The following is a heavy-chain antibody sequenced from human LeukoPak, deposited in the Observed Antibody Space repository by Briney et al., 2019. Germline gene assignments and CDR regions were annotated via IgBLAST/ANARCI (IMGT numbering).Heavy chain of an antibody. D-gene: IGHD6-19*01. V-gene: IGHV4-38-2*02. Sequence: SETLSLTCTVSGYSISSGYYWGWIRQPPGKGLEWIGSIYHSGSTYYNPSLKSRVTISVDTSKNQFSLKLSSVTAADTAVYYCARGRRRGSGWYSRAFDIWGQGTMVTVSS. J-gene: IGHJ3*02. CDR2: IYHSGST. CDR3: ARGRRRGSGWYSRAFDI. CDR1: GYSISSGYY.